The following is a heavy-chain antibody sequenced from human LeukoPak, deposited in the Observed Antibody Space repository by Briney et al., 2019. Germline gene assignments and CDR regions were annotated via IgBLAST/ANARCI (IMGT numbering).Heavy chain of an antibody. Sequence: GGSLRLSCAASGFTFSSYAMHWVRQAPGKGLEWVALISYDGSNKYYADSVKGRFTISRDNSKSTLYLQMNSLRAEDTAVYYCARVLSGFLYAFDIWGQGTMVTVSS. CDR3: ARVLSGFLYAFDI. V-gene: IGHV3-30*04. J-gene: IGHJ3*02. D-gene: IGHD3-3*01. CDR2: ISYDGSNK. CDR1: GFTFSSYA.